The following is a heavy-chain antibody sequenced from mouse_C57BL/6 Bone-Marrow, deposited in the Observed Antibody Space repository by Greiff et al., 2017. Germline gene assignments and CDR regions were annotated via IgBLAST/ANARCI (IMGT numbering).Heavy chain of an antibody. J-gene: IGHJ2*01. CDR2: IDPENGDT. D-gene: IGHD1-1*01. Sequence: VQLQQSGAELVRPGASVKLSCTASGFNIKDDYMHWVKQRPEQGLEWIGWIDPENGDTEYASKFQGKATITADTSSNTAYLQLNSLTSEDTAGYYCTDYYGSSFDYWGQGTTLTVAS. V-gene: IGHV14-4*01. CDR3: TDYYGSSFDY. CDR1: GFNIKDDY.